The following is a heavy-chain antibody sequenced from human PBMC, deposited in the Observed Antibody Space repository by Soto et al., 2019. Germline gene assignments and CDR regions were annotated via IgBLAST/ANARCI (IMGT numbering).Heavy chain of an antibody. Sequence: PSETLSLTCSVAGGSISSYYWSWIRKPPGKGLEWIGYIYYSGSTNYNPSLKSRVTISVDTSKNQFSLKLTSVTAADTAVYYCAREPTTVTNYYYYALDVWGQGTTVTVSS. CDR3: AREPTTVTNYYYYALDV. CDR1: GGSISSYY. CDR2: IYYSGST. D-gene: IGHD4-17*01. V-gene: IGHV4-59*12. J-gene: IGHJ6*02.